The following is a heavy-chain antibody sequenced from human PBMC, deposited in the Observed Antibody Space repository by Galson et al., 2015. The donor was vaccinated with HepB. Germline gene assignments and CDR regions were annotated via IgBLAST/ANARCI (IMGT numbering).Heavy chain of an antibody. D-gene: IGHD4-23*01. CDR2: ISYDGSNK. CDR1: GFTFSSYA. Sequence: SLRLSCAASGFTFSSYAMHWVRQAPGKGLEWVAVISYDGSNKYYADSVKGRFTISRDNSKNTLYLQMNSLRAEDTAVYYCARPADYGGKDNYWYFDLWGRGTLVTVSS. V-gene: IGHV3-30-3*01. J-gene: IGHJ2*01. CDR3: ARPADYGGKDNYWYFDL.